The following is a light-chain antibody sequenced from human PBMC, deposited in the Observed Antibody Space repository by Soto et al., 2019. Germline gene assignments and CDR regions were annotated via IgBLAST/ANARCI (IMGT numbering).Light chain of an antibody. Sequence: EIVMTQSPATLSFSPGERATLSCRASQSVSSNLAWYQQKPGQAPMLLIYGASTRATGIPARFSGSGSGTEFSVTIISLQSEDFAVYYWQQYNNRPPITFGPGTKVDIK. V-gene: IGKV3-15*01. J-gene: IGKJ3*01. CDR2: GAS. CDR1: QSVSSN. CDR3: QQYNNRPPIT.